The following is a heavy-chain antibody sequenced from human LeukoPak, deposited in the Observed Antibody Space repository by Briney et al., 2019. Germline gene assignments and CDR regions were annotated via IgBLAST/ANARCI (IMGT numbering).Heavy chain of an antibody. CDR2: IYWDDDK. CDR3: TNSNSYYASSRYSSDY. J-gene: IGHJ4*02. Sequence: SGPTLVKPTQTLTLTFTFSGVSRSTGGGGVGWIGQPPGKALEWLALIYWDDDKRYSPSLKSRLTITKATSTTQIVLTMTNMAPVDTATYSCTNSNSYYASSRYSSDYWGQATLVTVSS. D-gene: IGHD3-22*01. V-gene: IGHV2-5*02. CDR1: GVSRSTGGGG.